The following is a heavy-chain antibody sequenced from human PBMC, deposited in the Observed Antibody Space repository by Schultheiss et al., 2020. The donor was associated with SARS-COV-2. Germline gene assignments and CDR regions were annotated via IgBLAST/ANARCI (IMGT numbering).Heavy chain of an antibody. CDR3: ARVGTTTPYDILTGYPNYYYYGLDV. D-gene: IGHD3-9*01. CDR2: IWYDGSNK. V-gene: IGHV3-30*07. CDR1: GFTFSSYA. Sequence: GESLKISCAASGFTFSSYAMHWVRQAPGKGLEWVAVIWYDGSNKYYAVSVKGRFTISRDNSKNTLYLQMNSLRAEDTAVYYCARVGTTTPYDILTGYPNYYYYGLDVWGQGTTVTVSS. J-gene: IGHJ6*02.